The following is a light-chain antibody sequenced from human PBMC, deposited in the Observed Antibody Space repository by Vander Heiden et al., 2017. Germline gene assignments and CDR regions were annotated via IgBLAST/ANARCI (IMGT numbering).Light chain of an antibody. CDR3: AAWDDSLDAFV. J-gene: IGLJ1*01. CDR1: SSNIGINT. CDR2: GNN. V-gene: IGLV1-44*01. Sequence: QSVVTQPPSASGTPGQWVTISCSGSSSNIGINTVNWFQQLPGTAPKLLIYGNNQRPSGVPDRMSGSKSGTSASLAISGLQSEDEAHYYCAAWDDSLDAFVFGAGTKDTVL.